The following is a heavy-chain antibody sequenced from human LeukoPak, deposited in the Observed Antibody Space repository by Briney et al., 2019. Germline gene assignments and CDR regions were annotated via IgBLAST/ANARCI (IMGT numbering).Heavy chain of an antibody. CDR1: GFTFSSYA. CDR2: ISGSGGST. D-gene: IGHD2-2*01. CDR3: AKCSNSTSCQWEYFQH. Sequence: GGSLRLSCAASGFTFSSYAMSWVRQAPGKGLEWVSAISGSGGSTYYADSVKGRFTISRDNSKNTLYLQMNSLRAEDTAVYYCAKCSNSTSCQWEYFQHWGQGTLVTVSS. V-gene: IGHV3-23*01. J-gene: IGHJ1*01.